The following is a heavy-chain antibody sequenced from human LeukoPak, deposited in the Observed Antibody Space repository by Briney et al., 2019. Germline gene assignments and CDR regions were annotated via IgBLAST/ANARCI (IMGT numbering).Heavy chain of an antibody. V-gene: IGHV3-48*04. J-gene: IGHJ4*02. Sequence: PGGSLRLSCAASGFSFNSHSMNWVRQAPGKGLGWVSYISSTTRTIFYADSVKGRFTISRDNAKNSLHLQMSSLRAEDTAVYYCTRDQEYWSVTEFWGQGTLVTVSS. CDR3: TRDQEYWSVTEF. CDR2: ISSTTRTI. CDR1: GFSFNSHS. D-gene: IGHD2/OR15-2a*01.